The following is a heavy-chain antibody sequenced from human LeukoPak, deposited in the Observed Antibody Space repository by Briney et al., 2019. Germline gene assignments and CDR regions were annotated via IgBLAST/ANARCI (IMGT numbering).Heavy chain of an antibody. Sequence: GGSLRLSCAASGFTFSSYSMKWVRQAPGKGLEWLSYISSSGSTIYYEESAKGRFTISRDNAKNSLYLQMNSLRAEDTAVYYCARGRGYSYDTDYWGQGTLVTVSS. V-gene: IGHV3-48*01. D-gene: IGHD5-18*01. CDR3: ARGRGYSYDTDY. J-gene: IGHJ4*02. CDR2: ISSSGSTI. CDR1: GFTFSSYS.